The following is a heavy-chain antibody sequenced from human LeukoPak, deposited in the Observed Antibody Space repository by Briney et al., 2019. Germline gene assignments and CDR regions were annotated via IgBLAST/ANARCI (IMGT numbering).Heavy chain of an antibody. CDR2: ITWDGSRT. CDR3: AKELDTMFFDY. J-gene: IGHJ4*02. Sequence: QPGGSLRLSCAASGFTFDDYTMHWVRQAPGKGLEWVSFITWDGSRTYYADSVKGRFTISRDSGRKSVYLQMNSLTTDDTAFYFCAKELDTMFFDYWGQGALVTVSS. D-gene: IGHD3-10*02. V-gene: IGHV3-43*01. CDR1: GFTFDDYT.